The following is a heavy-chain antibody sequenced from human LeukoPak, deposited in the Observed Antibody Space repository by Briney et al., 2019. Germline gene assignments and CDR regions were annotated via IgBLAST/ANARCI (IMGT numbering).Heavy chain of an antibody. D-gene: IGHD6-13*01. J-gene: IGHJ6*03. V-gene: IGHV1-8*03. Sequence: ASVKVSCKASGYTFTSYDINWVRQATGQGLEWMGWMNPNSGNTGYAQKFQGRVTITRNTSISTAYMELSSLRSEDTAVYYCARGPTYSSSWYSSYYYYYMDVWGKGTTVTVSS. CDR2: MNPNSGNT. CDR3: ARGPTYSSSWYSSYYYYYMDV. CDR1: GYTFTSYD.